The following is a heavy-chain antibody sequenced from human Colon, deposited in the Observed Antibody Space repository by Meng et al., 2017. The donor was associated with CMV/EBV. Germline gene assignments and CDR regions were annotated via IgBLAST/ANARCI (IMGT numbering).Heavy chain of an antibody. Sequence: SETLSLTCTVSGGSVNSNNYYWSWIRQPPGKGLEWIGHIYYSGTTYYNPSLKSRVTISIDTSKNEFSLRLSSVTAADTAVYYCARDVTMTPITPYPMDLWGQGTTVTVSS. CDR1: GGSVNSNNYY. J-gene: IGHJ6*02. V-gene: IGHV4-30-4*08. CDR3: ARDVTMTPITPYPMDL. CDR2: IYYSGTT. D-gene: IGHD4-23*01.